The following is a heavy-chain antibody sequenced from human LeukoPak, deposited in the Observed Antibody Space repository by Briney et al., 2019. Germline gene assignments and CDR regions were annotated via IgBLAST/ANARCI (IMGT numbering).Heavy chain of an antibody. Sequence: PGGSLRLSCAASGFIFSSFAVHWVRQAPGKGLEWVAVIAYDGSDKYYADSVRGRFTISRDNSKNTMYLQMNNLKTEDTAVYYCASVLDHWGQGILVTVSS. J-gene: IGHJ4*02. V-gene: IGHV3-30*04. CDR1: GFIFSSFA. CDR3: ASVLDH. CDR2: IAYDGSDK.